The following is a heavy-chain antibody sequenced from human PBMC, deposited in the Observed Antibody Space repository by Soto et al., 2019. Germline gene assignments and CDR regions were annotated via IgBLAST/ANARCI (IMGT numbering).Heavy chain of an antibody. V-gene: IGHV1-3*05. CDR3: ARSIVVVTALDY. D-gene: IGHD2-21*02. Sequence: QVQLVQSGAEEKKPGASVEVSCKASGYTFTSYAMHWVRQAPGQSLEWMGWINAGNGNTKYSQKFQGRVTITRDTSASTAYMALSSLRSEDTAVYYCARSIVVVTALDYWGQGTLVTVSS. CDR2: INAGNGNT. CDR1: GYTFTSYA. J-gene: IGHJ4*02.